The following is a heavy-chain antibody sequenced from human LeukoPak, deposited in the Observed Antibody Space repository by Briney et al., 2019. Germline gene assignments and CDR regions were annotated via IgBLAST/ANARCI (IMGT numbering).Heavy chain of an antibody. Sequence: SETLSLTCTVSGDAITGSSYYWGWIRQSPGKGLEWIGSMYYSGNTYSNPSLESRVTMSADTSKNQFSLKLNSVSVADTAVYYCARQSFDRTGYYYFDYWCQGTLVIVSS. CDR1: GDAITGSSYY. J-gene: IGHJ4*02. CDR3: ARQSFDRTGYYYFDY. V-gene: IGHV4-39*01. D-gene: IGHD3-22*01. CDR2: MYYSGNT.